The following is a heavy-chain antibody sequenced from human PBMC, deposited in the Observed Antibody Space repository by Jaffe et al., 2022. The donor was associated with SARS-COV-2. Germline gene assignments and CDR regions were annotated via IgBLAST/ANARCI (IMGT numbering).Heavy chain of an antibody. CDR3: ARGKTRQNPLDAFDI. D-gene: IGHD1-7*01. CDR1: GFIFSSYG. Sequence: QVQLVESGGDVVQPGGSLGLSCAASGFIFSSYGMHWVRQAPGKGLEWVAVMSYDENKKNYADSVKGRFTISRDNSKNTFYLQMNSLRAEDTAMYYCARGKTRQNPLDAFDIWGQGTMVTVSS. V-gene: IGHV3-30*03. CDR2: MSYDENKK. J-gene: IGHJ3*02.